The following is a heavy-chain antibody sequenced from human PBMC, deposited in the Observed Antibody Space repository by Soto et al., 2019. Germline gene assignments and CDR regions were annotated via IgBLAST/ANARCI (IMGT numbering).Heavy chain of an antibody. V-gene: IGHV3-33*01. CDR2: IWYDGSKK. Sequence: GGSLRLSCAASGLTFSSNGMHWVRQAPGKGLEWVAVIWYDGSKKYYEDSVKGRFTISRDNSKNTLYLQMNSLRAEDTAIYYCASGRGNYFYYVDVWGIGTTVTVSS. CDR1: GLTFSSNG. CDR3: ASGRGNYFYYVDV. D-gene: IGHD3-10*01. J-gene: IGHJ6*03.